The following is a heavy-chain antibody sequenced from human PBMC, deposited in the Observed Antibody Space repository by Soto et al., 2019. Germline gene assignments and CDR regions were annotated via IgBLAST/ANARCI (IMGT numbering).Heavy chain of an antibody. V-gene: IGHV3-33*01. J-gene: IGHJ4*02. CDR2: IWYDGNDK. CDR3: ARDRHSSSSGYFEY. CDR1: GFTFSSYG. Sequence: QVQLVESGGGVVQPGRSLRLSCAASGFTFSSYGMHWVHQAPGKGLEWVAVIWYDGNDKYYADFVKGRFTISRDNAKNTVSLQMNSLRAEDTAVYYCARDRHSSSSGYFEYWGQGTLVTVSS. D-gene: IGHD6-6*01.